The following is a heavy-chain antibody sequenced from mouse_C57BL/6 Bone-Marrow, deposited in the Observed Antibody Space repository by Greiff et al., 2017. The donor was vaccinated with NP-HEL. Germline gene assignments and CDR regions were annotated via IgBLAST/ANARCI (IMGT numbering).Heavy chain of an antibody. V-gene: IGHV1-87*01. J-gene: IGHJ1*03. CDR1: YTFSRRVH. Sequence: QVQLQQSGPELARPWASVKISCPAFYTFSRRVHFAIRDTNYWMQWVKQRPGQGLEWIGAIYPGNGDTSYNQKFKGKATLTADKPSSTAYMQLSSLTSEDSAVYYCARTGGGYFDVWGTGTTVTVSS. CDR3: SEDSAVYYCARTGGGYFDV. CDR2: GQGLEWIG.